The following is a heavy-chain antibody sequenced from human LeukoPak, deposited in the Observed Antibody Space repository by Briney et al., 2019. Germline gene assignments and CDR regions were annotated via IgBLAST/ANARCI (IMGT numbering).Heavy chain of an antibody. Sequence: GRSLRLSCAVSGFTFSSYAMHWVRQAPGKGLEWVAVISYDGSNKYYADSVKGRFTISRDNSKNTLYLQMNSLRAEDTAVYYCARAFSIVERTDAFDIWGQGTMVTVSS. D-gene: IGHD3-22*01. CDR2: ISYDGSNK. CDR3: ARAFSIVERTDAFDI. V-gene: IGHV3-30*04. J-gene: IGHJ3*02. CDR1: GFTFSSYA.